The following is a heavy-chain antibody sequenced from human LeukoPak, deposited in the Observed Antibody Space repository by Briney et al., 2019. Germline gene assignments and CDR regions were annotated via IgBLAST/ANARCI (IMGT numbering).Heavy chain of an antibody. Sequence: GRSLRLSCAASGFTFSSYGMHWVRQAPGKGLEWVGRIKSKTDGGTTDYAAPVKGRFTISRDDSKNTLYLQMNSLKTEDTAVYYCTTDRTTIFGVVIIGSAFDIWGQGTMVAVSS. D-gene: IGHD3-3*01. V-gene: IGHV3-15*01. CDR3: TTDRTTIFGVVIIGSAFDI. CDR1: GFTFSSYG. CDR2: IKSKTDGGTT. J-gene: IGHJ3*02.